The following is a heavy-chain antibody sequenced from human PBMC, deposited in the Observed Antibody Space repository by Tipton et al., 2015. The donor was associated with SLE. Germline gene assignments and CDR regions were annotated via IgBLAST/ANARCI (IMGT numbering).Heavy chain of an antibody. CDR1: GFTFSSYS. CDR2: ISSSSSTI. J-gene: IGHJ3*02. D-gene: IGHD1-26*01. CDR3: ARGWSIVGATNDAFDI. V-gene: IGHV3-48*04. Sequence: SLRLSCAASGFTFSSYSMNWVRQAPGKGLEWVSYISSSSSTIYYADSVKGRFTISRDNAKNSLYLQMNSLRAEDTAVYYCARGWSIVGATNDAFDIWGQGTMVTVSS.